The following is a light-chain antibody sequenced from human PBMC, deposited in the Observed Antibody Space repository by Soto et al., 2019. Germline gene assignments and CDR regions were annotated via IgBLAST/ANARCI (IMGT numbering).Light chain of an antibody. CDR2: DAS. J-gene: IGKJ3*01. V-gene: IGKV3-11*01. CDR1: QSVSSY. Sequence: DIVLTPSPATLSLSPGERATLSCRASQSVSSYLVWFQQKPGQAPRLLIYDASTRATGIPARFSGSGSGTDFTLTISSLEPEDFAVYYCQQRSNWPLTFGPGTKVDIK. CDR3: QQRSNWPLT.